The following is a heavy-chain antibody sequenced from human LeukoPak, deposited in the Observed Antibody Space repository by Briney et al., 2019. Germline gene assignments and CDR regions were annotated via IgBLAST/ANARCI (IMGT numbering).Heavy chain of an antibody. D-gene: IGHD4-17*01. Sequence: GGSLRLSCAASGFTFSFYAMSWVRQAPGKGLVWVSRFNSDGSSTYYADPVKGRFTISRDNAKNTLYLQMNSLRAEDTAVYYCARGRYYLDSWGQGTLVTVSS. J-gene: IGHJ4*02. CDR2: FNSDGSST. CDR1: GFTFSFYA. CDR3: ARGRYYLDS. V-gene: IGHV3-74*01.